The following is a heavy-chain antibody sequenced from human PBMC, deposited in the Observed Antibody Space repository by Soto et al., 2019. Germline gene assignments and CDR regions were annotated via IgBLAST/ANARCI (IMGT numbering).Heavy chain of an antibody. Sequence: ASVKVSCKASGYTFTSYDINWVRQATGQGLEWMGWMNPNSGNTGYAQKFQGRVTMTRNTSISTAYMELNSLRAEDTAVYYCAREWAIKDGMDVWGKGTTVTVSS. J-gene: IGHJ6*04. CDR3: AREWAIKDGMDV. V-gene: IGHV1-8*01. CDR1: GYTFTSYD. CDR2: MNPNSGNT. D-gene: IGHD5-12*01.